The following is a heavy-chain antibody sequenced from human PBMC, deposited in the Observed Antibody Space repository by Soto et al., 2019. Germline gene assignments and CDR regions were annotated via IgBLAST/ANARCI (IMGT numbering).Heavy chain of an antibody. V-gene: IGHV1-69*13. J-gene: IGHJ4*02. D-gene: IGHD3-22*01. CDR2: ITPMFGTA. CDR1: GGTFSRYA. Sequence: SVKVSCKASGGTFSRYAISWVRQAPGQGLEWMEGITPMFGTANYAQKFQGRVTITADGSTSTAYMELSSLRSEDTALYYCARQSHYESSGYYYAYWGQGTLVTVSS. CDR3: ARQSHYESSGYYYAY.